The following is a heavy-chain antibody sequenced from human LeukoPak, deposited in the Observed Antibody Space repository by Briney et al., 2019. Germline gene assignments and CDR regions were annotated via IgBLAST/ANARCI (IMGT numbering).Heavy chain of an antibody. J-gene: IGHJ4*02. CDR2: ISAYNGNT. V-gene: IGHV1-18*04. Sequence: GASVKVSCKASGYTFTGYYMHWVRQAPGQGLEWMGWISAYNGNTNYAQKLQGRVTMTTDTSTSTAYMELRSLRSDDTAVYYCARSGPGIAVAGLGYWGQGTLVTVSS. CDR3: ARSGPGIAVAGLGY. D-gene: IGHD6-19*01. CDR1: GYTFTGYY.